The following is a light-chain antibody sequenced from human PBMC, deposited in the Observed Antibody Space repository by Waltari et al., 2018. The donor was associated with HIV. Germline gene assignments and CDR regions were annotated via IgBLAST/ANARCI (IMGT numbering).Light chain of an antibody. CDR3: QQYNSWT. CDR2: KAS. Sequence: DIQMTQSPSTLSASVGDRVTITCRASQSISSWLAWYQQKPGKAPKLLIYKASSLESGVPSRFSGSGSGTEFTLTISSLQPDEFATYYCQQYNSWTFGQGTKVGIK. CDR1: QSISSW. V-gene: IGKV1-5*03. J-gene: IGKJ1*01.